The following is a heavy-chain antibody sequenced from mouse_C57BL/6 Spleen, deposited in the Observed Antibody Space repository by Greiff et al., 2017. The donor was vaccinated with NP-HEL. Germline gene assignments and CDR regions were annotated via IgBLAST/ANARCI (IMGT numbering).Heavy chain of an antibody. D-gene: IGHD1-1*01. J-gene: IGHJ2*01. Sequence: EVKVEESGGGLVQPGGSLSLSCAASGFTFTDYYMSWVRQPPGKALEWLGFIRNKANGYTTEYSASVKGRFTISRDNSQSILYLQMNALRAEDSATYYCARYKYYGSIFDYWGQGTTLTVSS. V-gene: IGHV7-3*01. CDR2: IRNKANGYTT. CDR1: GFTFTDYY. CDR3: ARYKYYGSIFDY.